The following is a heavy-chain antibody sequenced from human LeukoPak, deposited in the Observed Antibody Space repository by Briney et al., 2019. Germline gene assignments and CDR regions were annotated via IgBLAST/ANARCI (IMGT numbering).Heavy chain of an antibody. J-gene: IGHJ4*02. V-gene: IGHV4-4*07. CDR3: AREASIAAAGWISDY. Sequence: SETLSLTCTVSGGSINSNYWTWIRQPAGKGLEWIGLISTSGITNYSPSLKSRVTISLDKSKNQFSLILASVTAADTALYYCAREASIAAAGWISDYWGQGTLVTVSS. CDR2: ISTSGIT. D-gene: IGHD6-13*01. CDR1: GGSINSNY.